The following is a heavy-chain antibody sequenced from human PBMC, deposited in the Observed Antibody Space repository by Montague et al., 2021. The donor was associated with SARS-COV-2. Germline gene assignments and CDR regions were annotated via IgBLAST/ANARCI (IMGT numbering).Heavy chain of an antibody. CDR2: TYYRSKWYN. CDR1: GDSVSRNSAA. J-gene: IGHJ4*02. D-gene: IGHD1-26*01. CDR3: ARTSASSDY. Sequence: CAISGDSVSRNSAAWNWIRQFPPKGLEWLGRTYYRSKWYNDYAVSVKSRITINPDTSKNQISLQLNSVTPEDTAAYYCARTSASSDYWGQGTLVTVSS. V-gene: IGHV6-1*01.